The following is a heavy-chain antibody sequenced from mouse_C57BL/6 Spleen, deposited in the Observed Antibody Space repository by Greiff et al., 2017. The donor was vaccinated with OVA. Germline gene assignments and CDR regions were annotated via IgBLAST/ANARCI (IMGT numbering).Heavy chain of an antibody. CDR3: ASRYDGAMDY. V-gene: IGHV5-6*02. D-gene: IGHD2-3*01. Sequence: DVMLVESGGDLVKPGGSLKLSCAASGFTFSSYGMSWVRQTPDKRLEWVATISSGGSYTYYPDSVKGRFTISRDNAKNTLYLQMSSLKSEDTAMYYCASRYDGAMDYWGQGTSVTVSS. J-gene: IGHJ4*01. CDR1: GFTFSSYG. CDR2: ISSGGSYT.